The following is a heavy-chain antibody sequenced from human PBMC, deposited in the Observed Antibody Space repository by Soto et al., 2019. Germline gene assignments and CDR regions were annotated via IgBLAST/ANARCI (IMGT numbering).Heavy chain of an antibody. CDR1: GFTFSSYS. Sequence: GGSLRLSCAASGFTFSSYSMHWVRQAPGRGLEWVAVISYDGSNKYYADSVKGRFTISRDISKNTLYLQMNSLRAEDTAVYYWARDGGRYRSSWYYYYGMDVWGQGTTVTVSS. CDR3: ARDGGRYRSSWYYYYGMDV. J-gene: IGHJ6*02. CDR2: ISYDGSNK. V-gene: IGHV3-30-3*01. D-gene: IGHD6-13*01.